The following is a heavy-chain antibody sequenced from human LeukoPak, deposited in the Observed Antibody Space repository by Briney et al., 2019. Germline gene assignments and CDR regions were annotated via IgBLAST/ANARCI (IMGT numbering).Heavy chain of an antibody. CDR2: IYSGGST. CDR3: ARSQGYCSSTSCYEYYFDY. V-gene: IGHV3-66*01. D-gene: IGHD2-2*01. Sequence: TGGSLRLSCAASGYTVSSNYMSWVRQAPGKGLGWVSVIYSGGSTYYADSVKGRFTISRDNSKNTLYLQMNSLRAEDTAVYYCARSQGYCSSTSCYEYYFDYWGQGTLVTVSS. CDR1: GYTVSSNY. J-gene: IGHJ4*02.